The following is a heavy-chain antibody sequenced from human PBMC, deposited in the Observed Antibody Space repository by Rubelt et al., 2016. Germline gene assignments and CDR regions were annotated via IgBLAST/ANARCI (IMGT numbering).Heavy chain of an antibody. J-gene: IGHJ2*01. CDR1: GYTFTSYG. CDR2: ISAYNDNT. V-gene: IGHV1-18*01. D-gene: IGHD6-6*01. CDR3: ARDRIRIAARQGWYFDL. Sequence: QVQLVQSGAEVKKPGASVTVSCKASGYTFTSYGISWVRQAPGQGLEWMGWISAYNDNTNYAQKLQGRVTMTTDTSTSTAYMELRSLRSDDTAVYYCARDRIRIAARQGWYFDLWGRGTLVTVSS.